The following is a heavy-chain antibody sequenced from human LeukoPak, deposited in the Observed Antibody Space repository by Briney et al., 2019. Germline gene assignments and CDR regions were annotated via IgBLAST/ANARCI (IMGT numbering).Heavy chain of an antibody. CDR1: GYDFSTYW. Sequence: GESLKISCKGLGYDFSTYWNAWVRQRPGKGLEWMGIVYPGGSETRYDPSFQGQVTISADRSTSTAYLQWSSLRASDTAMYYCARASRDGYNQNFDHWGQGTLVTVSS. CDR3: ARASRDGYNQNFDH. J-gene: IGHJ4*02. CDR2: VYPGGSET. D-gene: IGHD5-24*01. V-gene: IGHV5-51*01.